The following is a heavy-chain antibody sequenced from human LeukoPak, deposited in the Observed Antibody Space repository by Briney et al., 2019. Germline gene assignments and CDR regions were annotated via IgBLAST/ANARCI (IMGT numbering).Heavy chain of an antibody. V-gene: IGHV2-5*02. CDR2: IYWDDDK. Sequence: SGPTLVNPTQTLTLTCNFSGFSLSTSGVGVGWIRQPPGKALEWLALIYWDDDKRYSPSLKSRLTITKDTSKNQVVLTMTNMDPVDTATYYCAHSSYYYDSSGYDAFDIWGQGTMVTVSS. D-gene: IGHD3-22*01. CDR1: GFSLSTSGVG. J-gene: IGHJ3*02. CDR3: AHSSYYYDSSGYDAFDI.